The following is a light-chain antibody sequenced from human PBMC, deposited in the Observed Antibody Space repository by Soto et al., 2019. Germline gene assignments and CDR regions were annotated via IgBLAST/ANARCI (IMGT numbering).Light chain of an antibody. CDR3: CSYAGSSYV. CDR2: EVS. V-gene: IGLV2-23*02. Sequence: QSALTQPASVSGSPGQSITISCTGTSSDVGSYNLVSWYHQHPGKAPKLMIYEVSKRPSGVSNRFSGSKSGNTASLTISGLQAEDEADYYCCSYAGSSYVFGTGTKLTVL. CDR1: SSDVGSYNL. J-gene: IGLJ1*01.